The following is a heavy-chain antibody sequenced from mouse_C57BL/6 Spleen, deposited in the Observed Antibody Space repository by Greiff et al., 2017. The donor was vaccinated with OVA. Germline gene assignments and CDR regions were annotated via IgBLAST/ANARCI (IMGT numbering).Heavy chain of an antibody. D-gene: IGHD2-2*01. CDR3: GSGWFLAY. V-gene: IGHV1-82*01. Sequence: QVQLQQSGPELVKPGASVKISCKASGYAFSSSWMNWVKQRPGQGLEWIGRIYPGDGDTNYNGKFKGKATLTADKSSSTAYMQLSSLTSEDSAVYFCGSGWFLAYWGQGTTLTVSA. J-gene: IGHJ2*01. CDR1: GYAFSSSW. CDR2: IYPGDGDT.